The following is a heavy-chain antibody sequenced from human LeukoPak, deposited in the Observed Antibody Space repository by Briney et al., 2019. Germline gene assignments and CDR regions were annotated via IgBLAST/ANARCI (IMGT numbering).Heavy chain of an antibody. V-gene: IGHV4-39*01. J-gene: IGHJ6*02. CDR2: IYYSGST. Sequence: SQTLSLTCTVSGGPISSSSYYWGWIRQPPGKGLEWIGSIYYSGSTYYNPSLKSRVTISVDTSKNQFSLKLSSVTAADTAVYYCARRTGYSYTYGMDVWGQGTTVTVSS. CDR3: ARRTGYSYTYGMDV. CDR1: GGPISSSSYY. D-gene: IGHD5-24*01.